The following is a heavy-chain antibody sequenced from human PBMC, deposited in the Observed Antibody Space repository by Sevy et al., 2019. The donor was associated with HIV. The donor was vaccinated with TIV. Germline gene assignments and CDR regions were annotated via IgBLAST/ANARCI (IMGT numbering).Heavy chain of an antibody. D-gene: IGHD3-16*01. J-gene: IGHJ4*02. Sequence: ASVKVSCKASGYTFTGYYMHWVRQAPGQGLGWMGWINPNRGGTNYAQKFQGRVTMTRDTSISTAYMELSRLRSDETAVYYCAREGPLGEFDYWGQGTLVTVSS. V-gene: IGHV1-2*02. CDR3: AREGPLGEFDY. CDR1: GYTFTGYY. CDR2: INPNRGGT.